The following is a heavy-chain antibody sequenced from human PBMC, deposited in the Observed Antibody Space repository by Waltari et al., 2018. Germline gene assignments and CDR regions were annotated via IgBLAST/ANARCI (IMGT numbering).Heavy chain of an antibody. CDR2: SNPNSGGT. CDR1: GYHFTGDY. V-gene: IGHV1-2*06. D-gene: IGHD3-10*01. CDR3: ARDYGSGTEGPY. J-gene: IGHJ4*02. Sequence: QVQLVQSGAEVKKPGASVKVSCKASGYHFTGDYMHWVRQAPGQGLEWMGRSNPNSGGTNYAQKFQGRVTMTRDTSISTAYMELSRLRSDDTAVYYCARDYGSGTEGPYWGQGTLVTVSS.